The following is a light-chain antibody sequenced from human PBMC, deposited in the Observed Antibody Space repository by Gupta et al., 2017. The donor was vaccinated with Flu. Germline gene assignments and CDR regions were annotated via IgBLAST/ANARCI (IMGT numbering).Light chain of an antibody. V-gene: IGKV3-11*01. CDR1: QSVSTY. CDR3: QQRSIWSPALT. Sequence: EIVLTQSPVTLSLSPGERDTLSCRASQSVSTYLAGYQQKPGQAPRLLIFDAANRATGIPARCSSSGAGTAYTLPISSREPEDYAVDYCQQRSIWSPALTFGGGTKVEI. J-gene: IGKJ4*01. CDR2: DAA.